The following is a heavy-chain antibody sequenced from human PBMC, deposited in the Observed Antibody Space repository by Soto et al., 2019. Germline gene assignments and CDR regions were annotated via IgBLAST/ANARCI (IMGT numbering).Heavy chain of an antibody. J-gene: IGHJ6*02. V-gene: IGHV3-73*01. CDR2: IRSKANSYAT. CDR3: ARGAIYDILTGTTPGSMDV. D-gene: IGHD3-9*01. CDR1: GFTFSGSA. Sequence: GGSLRLSCAASGFTFSGSAMHWVRQASGKGLERVGRIRSKANSYATAYAASVKGKFTISRDDSKNTAYLQMNSLKTEDTAVYYCARGAIYDILTGTTPGSMDVWGQGT.